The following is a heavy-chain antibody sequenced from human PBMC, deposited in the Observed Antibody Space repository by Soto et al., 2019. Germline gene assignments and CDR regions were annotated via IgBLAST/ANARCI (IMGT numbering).Heavy chain of an antibody. V-gene: IGHV3-30*18. J-gene: IGHJ5*02. CDR1: EFTFSFYD. CDR3: AKSQPRYCTTSNCDWVAL. Sequence: QVQLVESGGGVVQPGGSLRLSCAASEFTFSFYDMHWVRQAPGKGLEWVDLVTSDGSGRYYADSVKGRITIFRDKSNSTVDQQMNSMTTEAAAVYYLAKSQPRYCTTSNCDWVALLGQGSVATASS. D-gene: IGHD2-8*01. CDR2: VTSDGSGR.